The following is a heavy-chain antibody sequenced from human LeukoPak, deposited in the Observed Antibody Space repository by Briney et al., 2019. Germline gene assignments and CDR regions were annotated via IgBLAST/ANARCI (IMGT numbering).Heavy chain of an antibody. CDR2: IYYSGST. CDR3: ARAVAGTNYYYYYYMDV. J-gene: IGHJ6*03. CDR1: GGSISSHY. Sequence: SETLSLTCTVSGGSISSHYWSRIRQPPGKGLEWIGYIYYSGSTNYNPSLKSRVTISVDTSKNQFSLKLSSVTAADTAVYYCARAVAGTNYYYYYYMDVWGKGTTVTISS. D-gene: IGHD6-19*01. V-gene: IGHV4-59*11.